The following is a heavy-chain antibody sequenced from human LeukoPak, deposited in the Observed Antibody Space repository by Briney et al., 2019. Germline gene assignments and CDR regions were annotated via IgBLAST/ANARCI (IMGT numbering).Heavy chain of an antibody. CDR1: GGSISSYY. Sequence: SETLSLTCTVSGGSISSYYWNWIRQPPGKGLEWIGYIYYSGSTNYNPSLRSRVTISVDTSKNQFSLKVSSVTAADTAVYYCARGRLDDWFDPWGQGTLVTVSS. J-gene: IGHJ5*02. CDR3: ARGRLDDWFDP. V-gene: IGHV4-59*12. D-gene: IGHD4-11*01. CDR2: IYYSGST.